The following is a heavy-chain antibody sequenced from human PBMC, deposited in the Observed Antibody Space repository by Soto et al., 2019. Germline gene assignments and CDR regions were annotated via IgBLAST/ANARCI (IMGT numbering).Heavy chain of an antibody. Sequence: GGSLRLSCAASGFTVSSNYMSWVRQAPGKGLEWVSVVYSGGSTYYADSVKGRFTISRDNSKNTLYLQMNSLRAEDTAVYYCERDCSTGTSCYKEGAFDIWGQGTMVTVSS. CDR3: ERDCSTGTSCYKEGAFDI. CDR2: VYSGGST. D-gene: IGHD2-2*02. J-gene: IGHJ3*02. CDR1: GFTVSSNY. V-gene: IGHV3-66*01.